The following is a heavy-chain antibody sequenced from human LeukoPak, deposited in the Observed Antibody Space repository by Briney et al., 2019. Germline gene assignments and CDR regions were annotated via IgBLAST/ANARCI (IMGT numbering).Heavy chain of an antibody. CDR2: IKSKTDGATT. D-gene: IGHD3-22*01. CDR1: GFTFSNAW. CDR3: ARDTNYYDSSGYSESWFDP. J-gene: IGHJ5*02. V-gene: IGHV3-15*01. Sequence: GGSLRLSCAASGFTFSNAWMSWVRQAPGKGLEWVGRIKSKTDGATTDYAAPVKGRFTISRGDSKNTLYLQMNSLRAEDTAVYYCARDTNYYDSSGYSESWFDPWGQGTLVTVSS.